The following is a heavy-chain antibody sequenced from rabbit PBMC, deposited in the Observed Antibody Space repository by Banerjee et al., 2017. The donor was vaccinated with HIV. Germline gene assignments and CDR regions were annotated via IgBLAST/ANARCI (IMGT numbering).Heavy chain of an antibody. CDR3: ARLDDAYVGDAYALWLDL. V-gene: IGHV1S40*01. CDR1: SNIYY. Sequence: QSLEESGGGLVQPEGSLTLTCTASSNIYYMCWVRQAPGKGLEWIACIYGGSSDNTWYASWAKGRFTISKTSSTTVTLQMTSLTAADTATYFCARLDDAYVGDAYALWLDLWGQGTLVTVS. CDR2: IYGGSSDNT. J-gene: IGHJ5*01. D-gene: IGHD6-1*01.